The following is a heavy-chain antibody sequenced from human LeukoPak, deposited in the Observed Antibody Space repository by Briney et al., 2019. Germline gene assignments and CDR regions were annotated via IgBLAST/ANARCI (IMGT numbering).Heavy chain of an antibody. V-gene: IGHV3-11*06. CDR2: ISSSGSHT. CDR3: AGHSSGWYNWFDP. D-gene: IGHD6-19*01. CDR1: GFRFGDYV. J-gene: IGHJ5*02. Sequence: PGGSLRLSCTGSGFRFGDYVMSWFRQAPGKGLEWVSSISSSGSHTYYADSVKGRFTISRDNAKKSLYLQMNTLRAEDTAVYYCAGHSSGWYNWFDPWGQGALVTVSS.